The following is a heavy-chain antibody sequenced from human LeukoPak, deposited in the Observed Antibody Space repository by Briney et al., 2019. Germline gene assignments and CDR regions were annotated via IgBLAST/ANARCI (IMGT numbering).Heavy chain of an antibody. CDR1: GYTFTSYG. J-gene: IGHJ6*02. CDR2: ISAYNGNT. V-gene: IGHV1-18*01. Sequence: ASVKVSCKASGYTFTSYGISWVRQALGQGLEWMGWISAYNGNTNYAQKLQGRVTMTTDTSTSTAYMELRSLRSDDTAVYYCARDRPEYYYYYGMDVWGQGTTVTVSS. CDR3: ARDRPEYYYYYGMDV.